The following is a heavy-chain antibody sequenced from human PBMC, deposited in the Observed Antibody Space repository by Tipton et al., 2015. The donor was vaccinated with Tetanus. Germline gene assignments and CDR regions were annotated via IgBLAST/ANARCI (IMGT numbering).Heavy chain of an antibody. D-gene: IGHD2-21*01. J-gene: IGHJ2*01. Sequence: QLVQSGAEVKKPGASVKVSCKASGYTFTAYYVQWVRQAPGQGLEWGGMIHPSGGSTSYAQKFQGRIALTRVTSTTTVYMELNSLRSDDTAVYYCTRAVMCFDLWGRGTLVTVSS. CDR3: TRAVMCFDL. CDR2: IHPSGGST. CDR1: GYTFTAYY. V-gene: IGHV1-46*01.